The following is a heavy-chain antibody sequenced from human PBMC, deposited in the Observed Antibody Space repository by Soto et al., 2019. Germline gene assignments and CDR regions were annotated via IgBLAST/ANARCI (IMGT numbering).Heavy chain of an antibody. CDR1: GASISGSEW. CDR2: IYYSGST. J-gene: IGHJ5*02. CDR3: SRVPGP. Sequence: SETLSLTCAVSGASISGSEWWSWVRQPPGQGLEWIGEIYYSGSTNYNPSLKSRVTISVDRSKNQFSLKLSSVTAADTAVYYCSRVPGPWGQGTLVTVSS. V-gene: IGHV4-4*02.